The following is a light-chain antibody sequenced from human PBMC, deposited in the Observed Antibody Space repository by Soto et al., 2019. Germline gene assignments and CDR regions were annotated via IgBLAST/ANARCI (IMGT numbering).Light chain of an antibody. V-gene: IGKV3-20*01. Sequence: EVVLTQSPGTLSLSPGEGATLSRRASQIVSSGFLAWYQQKPGQSPRLLIYDAAGRATGIPDRFSGSGSGTDLTLTISRLEPEDFAVYYCQQYGSSPRTFGQGTKVEIK. CDR2: DAA. J-gene: IGKJ1*01. CDR3: QQYGSSPRT. CDR1: QIVSSGF.